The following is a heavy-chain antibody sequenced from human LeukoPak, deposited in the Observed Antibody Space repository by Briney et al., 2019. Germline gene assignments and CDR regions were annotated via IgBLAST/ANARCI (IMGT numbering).Heavy chain of an antibody. V-gene: IGHV3-30*19. D-gene: IGHD2-15*01. CDR3: ARWHCSGGSCYYYYGMDV. CDR1: GFTFSSYG. Sequence: PGGSLRLSCAASGFTFSSYGMHWVRQAPGKGLEWVAVISYDGSNKYYADSVKGRFTISRDNSKNTLYLQMNSLRAEDTAVYYCARWHCSGGSCYYYYGMDVWGQGTTVTVSS. J-gene: IGHJ6*02. CDR2: ISYDGSNK.